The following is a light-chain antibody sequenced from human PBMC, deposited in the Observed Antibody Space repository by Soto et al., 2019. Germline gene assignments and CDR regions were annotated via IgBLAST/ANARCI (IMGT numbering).Light chain of an antibody. Sequence: QSALTQPASVSGSPGQSITISCTGSSSDVGGYNYVSWYQHHPGKAPKLMIYEVSDRPSGVSNRFSGSKSGNTASLTISGLQAEDEGDYYCSSYTSSSTLVFGGETKVTVL. V-gene: IGLV2-14*01. CDR2: EVS. J-gene: IGLJ3*02. CDR3: SSYTSSSTLV. CDR1: SSDVGGYNY.